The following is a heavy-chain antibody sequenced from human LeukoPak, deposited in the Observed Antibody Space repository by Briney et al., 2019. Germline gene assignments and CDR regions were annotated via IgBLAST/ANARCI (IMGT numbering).Heavy chain of an antibody. D-gene: IGHD3-10*01. V-gene: IGHV4-38-2*02. J-gene: IGHJ5*02. CDR1: GYSISSGYY. CDR2: IYYSRST. Sequence: SETLSLTCTVSGYSISSGYYWGWIRQPPGKGLEWIGSIYYSRSTYYNPSLKSRVTISVDTSKNQFSLKLSSVTAADTAVYYCAAISFLWFGFQGWFDPWGQGTLVTVSS. CDR3: AAISFLWFGFQGWFDP.